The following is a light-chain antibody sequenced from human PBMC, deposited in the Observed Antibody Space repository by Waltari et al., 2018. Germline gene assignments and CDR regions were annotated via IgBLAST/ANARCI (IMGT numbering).Light chain of an antibody. Sequence: DIQMTQSPSSLSASVGDRVTITCQASQDISNYLNWYQQKPGKAPKLLIYDASNLETGVPSRFSGSGSGTDFTFTISSLQPEDIATYYCQQYDNLLPTCGGGTKVEIK. CDR2: DAS. CDR3: QQYDNLLPT. J-gene: IGKJ4*01. V-gene: IGKV1-33*01. CDR1: QDISNY.